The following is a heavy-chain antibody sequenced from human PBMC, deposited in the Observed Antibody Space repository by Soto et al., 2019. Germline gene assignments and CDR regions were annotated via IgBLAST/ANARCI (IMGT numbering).Heavy chain of an antibody. CDR1: GYTFTNYG. CDR2: IGAYNGNT. V-gene: IGHV1-18*01. D-gene: IGHD1-1*01. J-gene: IGHJ4*02. CDR3: APDGREGYFEF. Sequence: ASVKVSCKASGYTFTNYGITWVRQAPGQGLEWMGWIGAYNGNTHYTERLQGRVTMTTDTSTSTVYMEVRGLRSDDSAVYYCAPDGREGYFEFWGLGALVTVSS.